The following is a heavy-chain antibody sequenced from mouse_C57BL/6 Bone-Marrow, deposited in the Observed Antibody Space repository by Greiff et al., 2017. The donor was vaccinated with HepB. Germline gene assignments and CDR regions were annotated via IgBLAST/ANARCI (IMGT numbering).Heavy chain of an antibody. V-gene: IGHV5-12*01. CDR3: ARRIDYDYDEGYFDV. D-gene: IGHD2-4*01. CDR2: ISNGGGST. Sequence: EVKLVESGGGLVQPGGSLKLSCAASGFTFSDYYMYWVRQTPEKRLEWVAYISNGGGSTYYPDTVKGRFTISRDNAKNPLYLQMSRLKSEDTAMYYCARRIDYDYDEGYFDVWGTGTTVTVSS. CDR1: GFTFSDYY. J-gene: IGHJ1*03.